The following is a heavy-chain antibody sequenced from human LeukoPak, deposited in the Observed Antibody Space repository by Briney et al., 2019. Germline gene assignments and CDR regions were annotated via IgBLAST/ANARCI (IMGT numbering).Heavy chain of an antibody. D-gene: IGHD1-26*01. CDR2: ISSSGSTI. CDR3: ARDGGEWELDY. Sequence: PGGSLRLCCAASGLTFSSYEMNWVRQAPGKGLEWVSYISSSGSTIYYADSVKGRFTISRDNAKNSLYLQMNSLRAEDTAVYYCARDGGEWELDYWGQGTLVTVSS. J-gene: IGHJ4*02. V-gene: IGHV3-48*03. CDR1: GLTFSSYE.